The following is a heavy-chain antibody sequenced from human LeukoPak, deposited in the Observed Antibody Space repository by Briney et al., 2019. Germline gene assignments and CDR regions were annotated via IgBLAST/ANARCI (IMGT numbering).Heavy chain of an antibody. D-gene: IGHD4-17*01. CDR1: GVSISSSNSY. V-gene: IGHV4-39*07. CDR3: ARGMTTVTTWFDP. J-gene: IGHJ5*02. Sequence: SETLSLTCTVSGVSISSSNSYWGWIRQPPGKGLEWIGSIYHSGSTYYNPSLKSRVTISVDTSKNQFSLKLSSVTAADTAVYYCARGMTTVTTWFDPWGQGTLVTVSS. CDR2: IYHSGST.